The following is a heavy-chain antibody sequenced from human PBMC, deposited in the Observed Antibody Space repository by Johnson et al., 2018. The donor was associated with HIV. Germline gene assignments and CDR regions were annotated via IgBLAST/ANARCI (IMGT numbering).Heavy chain of an antibody. CDR3: ARDPLTLTTTLDAFDL. Sequence: QVQLVESGGGVVQPGRSLRLSCAASGFTFSSYGMHWVRQAPGKGLEWVAFIRYDGSNKYYADSVKCRFTISRDNSKNTLYLQMNSLRAEDTAVYYCARDPLTLTTTLDAFDLWGQGTMVTVSS. D-gene: IGHD4-17*01. V-gene: IGHV3-33*01. J-gene: IGHJ3*01. CDR1: GFTFSSYG. CDR2: IRYDGSNK.